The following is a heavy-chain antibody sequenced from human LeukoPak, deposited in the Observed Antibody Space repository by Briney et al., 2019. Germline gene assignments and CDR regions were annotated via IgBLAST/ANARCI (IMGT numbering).Heavy chain of an antibody. D-gene: IGHD3-10*01. Sequence: SETLSLTCALYGGSFSGYYWSWIRQPPGKGLEWIGEINHSGSTNYNPSLKRRVTISVDTSKNQFSLKLSSVTAADTAVYYCARPYYYGSGSYYAFFNYWGQGTLVTVS. CDR2: INHSGST. J-gene: IGHJ4*02. CDR3: ARPYYYGSGSYYAFFNY. V-gene: IGHV4-34*01. CDR1: GGSFSGYY.